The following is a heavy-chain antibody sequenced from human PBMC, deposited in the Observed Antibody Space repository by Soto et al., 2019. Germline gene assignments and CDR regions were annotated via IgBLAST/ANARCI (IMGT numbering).Heavy chain of an antibody. Sequence: PGGSLRLSCAASGFTFSSYAMHWVRQAPGKGLEWVAVISYDGSNKYHADSVKGRFTISRDNSKNTLYLQMNSLRAEDTAVYYCARDRGPPGSGWYHLYWGQGTLVTVSS. D-gene: IGHD6-19*01. V-gene: IGHV3-30-3*01. CDR1: GFTFSSYA. CDR2: ISYDGSNK. J-gene: IGHJ4*02. CDR3: ARDRGPPGSGWYHLY.